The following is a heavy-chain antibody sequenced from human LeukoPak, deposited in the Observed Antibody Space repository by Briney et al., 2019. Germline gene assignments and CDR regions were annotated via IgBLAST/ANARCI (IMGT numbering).Heavy chain of an antibody. CDR1: GGSFSGYY. J-gene: IGHJ5*02. V-gene: IGHV4-34*01. D-gene: IGHD1-26*01. Sequence: PSETLSLTCAVYGGSFSGYYWSWIRQPPGKGLEWIGEINHGGSTNYNPSLKSRVTISVDTSKNQFSLKLSSVPAADTAVYYCAGHPFIEWELLGWFDPWGQGTLVTVSS. CDR3: AGHPFIEWELLGWFDP. CDR2: INHGGST.